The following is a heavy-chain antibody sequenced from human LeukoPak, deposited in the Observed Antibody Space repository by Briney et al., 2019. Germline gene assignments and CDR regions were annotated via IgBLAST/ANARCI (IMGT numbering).Heavy chain of an antibody. V-gene: IGHV3-30*04. CDR3: ARGPLLQDYYYYMDV. CDR1: GFTFSSYV. Sequence: PGGSLRLSCAASGFTFSSYVMHWVRQAPGKGLEWVAIISYDGSNEYYADSVKGRFTISRDNAKNSLYLQMNSLRAEDTALYYCARGPLLQDYYYYMDVWGKGTTVTVSS. CDR2: ISYDGSNE. J-gene: IGHJ6*03.